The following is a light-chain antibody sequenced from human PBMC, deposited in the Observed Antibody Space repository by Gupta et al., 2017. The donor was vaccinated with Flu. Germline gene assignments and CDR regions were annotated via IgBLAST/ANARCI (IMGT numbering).Light chain of an antibody. V-gene: IGKV1-12*01. CDR3: QQGNSFPFT. Sequence: VGDRVTITCRASQDIGSWLAWYQQKPGTAPKFLIYAASNLQSGVPSRFSGSGSGTDFTLTVSSLQPEDFATYFCQQGNSFPFTFGPGTKVDIK. CDR2: AAS. J-gene: IGKJ3*01. CDR1: QDIGSW.